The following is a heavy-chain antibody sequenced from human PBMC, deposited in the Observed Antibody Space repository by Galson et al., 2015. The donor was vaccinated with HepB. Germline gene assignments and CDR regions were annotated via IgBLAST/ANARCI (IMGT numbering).Heavy chain of an antibody. D-gene: IGHD5-24*01. CDR1: GFTVSRNY. CDR3: ARLQVHRYFDY. J-gene: IGHJ4*02. V-gene: IGHV3-53*01. CDR2: IYSGGST. Sequence: SLRLSCAASGFTVSRNYMSWVRQAPGKGLEWVPVIYSGGSTYYADSVKGRFTISRDNSKNTLYLQMNSLRAEDTAVYYCARLQVHRYFDYWGQGTLVTVSS.